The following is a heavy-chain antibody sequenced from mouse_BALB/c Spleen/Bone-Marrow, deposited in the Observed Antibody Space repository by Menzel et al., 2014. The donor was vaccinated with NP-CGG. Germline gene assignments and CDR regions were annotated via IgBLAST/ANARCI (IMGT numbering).Heavy chain of an antibody. V-gene: IGHV1S137*01. D-gene: IGHD1-3*01. CDR1: GYTFTDYA. CDR2: ISTYSGNT. J-gene: IGHJ2*01. CDR3: ANFFRKCYFGY. Sequence: QVQLQQSGPELVRPGVSVKISCKGSGYTFTDYAMHWVKQSQAKSLEWIGVISTYSGNTNYNQKLKGKATMTVDKSSSPAYLELARLTTEDSAHLFRANFFRKCYFGYRGPRTPPTGSS.